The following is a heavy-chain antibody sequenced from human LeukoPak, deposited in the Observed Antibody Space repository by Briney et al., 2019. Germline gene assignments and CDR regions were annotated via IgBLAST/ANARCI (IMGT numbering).Heavy chain of an antibody. Sequence: PSETLSLTCTVSGGTISSYYWSWIRQPAGKGLEWIGRIYTSGSTNYNPSLKSRVTMSVDTSKNQFSLKLSSVTAADTAVYYCARESWALIAAAGHFDYWGQGTLVTVSS. CDR3: ARESWALIAAAGHFDY. CDR2: IYTSGST. V-gene: IGHV4-4*07. D-gene: IGHD6-13*01. CDR1: GGTISSYY. J-gene: IGHJ4*02.